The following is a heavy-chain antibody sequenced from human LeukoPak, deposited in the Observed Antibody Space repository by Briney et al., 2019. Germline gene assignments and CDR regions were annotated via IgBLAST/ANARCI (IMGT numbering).Heavy chain of an antibody. D-gene: IGHD5-24*01. CDR3: ARHGGGYSFDY. V-gene: IGHV4-4*07. CDR2: LYPGVST. J-gene: IGHJ4*02. CDR1: GGPIHSYY. Sequence: SETLSLTCTVSGGPIHSYYWSWIRQTAGKGLEWIGRLYPGVSTDYNPSLKSRVTISVDTSKNQFSLKVSSVTAADTAVYYCARHGGGYSFDYWGQGTLVTVSS.